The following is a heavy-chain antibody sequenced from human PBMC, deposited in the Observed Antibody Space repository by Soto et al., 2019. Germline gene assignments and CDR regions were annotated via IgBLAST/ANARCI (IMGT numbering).Heavy chain of an antibody. V-gene: IGHV3-30-3*01. J-gene: IGHJ3*02. D-gene: IGHD3-16*01. CDR2: ISYDGSNK. CDR3: ARDFSFPGGLDAFDI. CDR1: GFTFSSYA. Sequence: PGGSLRLSCAASGFTFSSYAMHWVRQAPGKGLEWVAVISYDGSNKYYADSVKGRFTISRDNSKNTLYLQMNSLRAEDTAVYYCARDFSFPGGLDAFDIWGQGTMVTVSS.